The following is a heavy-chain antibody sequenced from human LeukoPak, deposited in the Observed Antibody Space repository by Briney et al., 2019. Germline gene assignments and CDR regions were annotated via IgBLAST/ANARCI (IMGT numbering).Heavy chain of an antibody. J-gene: IGHJ4*02. CDR3: ARDRSYDFWSGYSTPDY. D-gene: IGHD3-3*01. V-gene: IGHV3-30*03. Sequence: GGSLRLSCAASAFTFWSYGMHWVRQAPGKGLEWVAVISYDGSSEYYADSVKGRFTISRDNSKNTLYLQMNSLRPEDTAVYYCARDRSYDFWSGYSTPDYWGQGTLVTVSS. CDR1: AFTFWSYG. CDR2: ISYDGSSE.